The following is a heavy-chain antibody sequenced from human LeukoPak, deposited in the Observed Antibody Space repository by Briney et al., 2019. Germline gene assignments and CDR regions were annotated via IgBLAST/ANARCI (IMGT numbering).Heavy chain of an antibody. CDR1: GFIFRNYG. CDR2: IKQDGSEK. Sequence: PGGSLRLSCAASGFIFRNYGMKWVRQAPGKGLEWVANIKQDGSEKYYVDSVKGRFTISRDNAKNSLYLQMNSLSAEDTAVYYCARPQNGGFGWFDPWGQGTLVTVSS. V-gene: IGHV3-7*01. CDR3: ARPQNGGFGWFDP. D-gene: IGHD3-3*01. J-gene: IGHJ5*02.